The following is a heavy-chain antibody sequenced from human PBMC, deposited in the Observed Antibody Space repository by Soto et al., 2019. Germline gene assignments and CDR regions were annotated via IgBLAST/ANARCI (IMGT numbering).Heavy chain of an antibody. CDR3: ARDLETSGYYGMDV. J-gene: IGHJ6*02. CDR1: GFTFSSYA. CDR2: ISYGGSNK. V-gene: IGHV3-30-3*01. D-gene: IGHD3-10*01. Sequence: GGSLRLSCAASGFTFSSYAMHWVRQAPGKGLEWVAVISYGGSNKYYADSVKGRFTISRDNSKNTLYLQMNSLRAEDTAVYYCARDLETSGYYGMDVWGQGTTVTVSS.